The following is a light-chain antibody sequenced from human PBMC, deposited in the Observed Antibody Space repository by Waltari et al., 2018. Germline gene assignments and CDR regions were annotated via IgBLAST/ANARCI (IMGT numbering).Light chain of an antibody. V-gene: IGKV3D-15*01. CDR2: DVS. CDR3: QQYYEWQT. J-gene: IGKJ1*01. Sequence: EIVITQSPAVLSVSPGQRATLSCRASETVTSHLAWYQQKPGQAPRLLIYDVSTRAAGIPARFSGSGSETEFTLTVTSLQSEDCAVYYCQQYYEWQTFGPGTKVEIK. CDR1: ETVTSH.